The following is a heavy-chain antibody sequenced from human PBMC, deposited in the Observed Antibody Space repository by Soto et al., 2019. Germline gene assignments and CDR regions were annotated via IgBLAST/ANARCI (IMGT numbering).Heavy chain of an antibody. D-gene: IGHD2-21*01. CDR1: GYTFTSYG. J-gene: IGHJ3*02. Sequence: ASVKVSCKASGYTFTSYGISWVRQAPGQGLEWMGWISAYNGNTNYAQKLQGRVNMTTDTSTSTAYMELRSLRSDDTAVYYCARDTIQRGHDAFDIWGQGTMVTVSS. CDR3: ARDTIQRGHDAFDI. V-gene: IGHV1-18*01. CDR2: ISAYNGNT.